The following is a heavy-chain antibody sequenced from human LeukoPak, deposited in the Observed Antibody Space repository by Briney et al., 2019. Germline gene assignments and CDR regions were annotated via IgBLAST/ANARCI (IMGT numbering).Heavy chain of an antibody. CDR1: GGSISSGGYY. J-gene: IGHJ5*02. CDR2: IYYSGST. V-gene: IGHV4-31*03. D-gene: IGHD5-12*01. Sequence: SETLSLTCTVSGGSISSGGYYWSWIRQHPGKGLEWIGYIYYSGSTCYNPSLKSRVTISVDTSKNQFSLKLSSVTAADTAVYYCARVSGPSWFDPWGQGTLVTVSS. CDR3: ARVSGPSWFDP.